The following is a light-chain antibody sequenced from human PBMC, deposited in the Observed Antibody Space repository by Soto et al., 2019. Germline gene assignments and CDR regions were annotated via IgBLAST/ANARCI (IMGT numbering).Light chain of an antibody. CDR2: RAS. V-gene: IGKV3-20*01. Sequence: EIVLTQSPGPLSFSPGERATLSCKASQSIKNSYLAWYQQRPGQAPRLLISRASSRATGIPDRSSGSGSGTEFTLTISRLDAEDVAVYYWQQYGSSRRTFGRGPKVDIK. CDR3: QQYGSSRRT. CDR1: QSIKNSY. J-gene: IGKJ1*01.